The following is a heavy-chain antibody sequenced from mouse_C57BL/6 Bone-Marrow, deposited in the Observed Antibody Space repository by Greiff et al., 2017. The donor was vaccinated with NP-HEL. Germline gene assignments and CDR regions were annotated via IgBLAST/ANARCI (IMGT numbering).Heavy chain of an antibody. CDR1: GFSLTSYG. CDR3: ARKVYSIYAMDY. V-gene: IGHV2-2*02. Sequence: VKLVESGPGLVQPSQSLSITCTVSGFSLTSYGVHWVRQSPGKGLEWLGVIWSGGSTDYNAAVISRLSISKDKSKSQIFFKINSLQANYTAIYYCARKVYSIYAMDYWGQGTSVTVSS. D-gene: IGHD2-5*01. CDR2: IWSGGST. J-gene: IGHJ4*01.